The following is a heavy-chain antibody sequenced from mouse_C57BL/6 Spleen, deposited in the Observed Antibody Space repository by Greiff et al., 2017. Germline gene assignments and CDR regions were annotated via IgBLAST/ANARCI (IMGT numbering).Heavy chain of an antibody. CDR2: INPSNGGT. D-gene: IGHD3-1*01. CDR3: ARKQLGGAVYFDY. J-gene: IGHJ2*01. V-gene: IGHV1-53*01. Sequence: HVQLQQPGTELVKPGASVKLSCKASGYTFTSYWMHWVKQRPGQGLEWIGNINPSNGGTNYNEKFKSKATLTVDKSSSTAYMQLSNLTSEDSAVYYWARKQLGGAVYFDYWGQGTTLTVSS. CDR1: GYTFTSYW.